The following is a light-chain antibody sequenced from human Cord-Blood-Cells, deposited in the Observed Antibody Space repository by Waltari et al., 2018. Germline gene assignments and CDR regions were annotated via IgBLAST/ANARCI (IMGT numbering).Light chain of an antibody. Sequence: SYVLTQPPSVSVAPGKTARITCGGNNIGRKSVHWYQQKPGQAPVLVIYYDSDRPSGIPERFSGANSGNTATLTISRVEAGDEADYYCQVWDSSSDHNYVFGTGTKVTVL. J-gene: IGLJ1*01. V-gene: IGLV3-21*04. CDR2: YDS. CDR3: QVWDSSSDHNYV. CDR1: NIGRKS.